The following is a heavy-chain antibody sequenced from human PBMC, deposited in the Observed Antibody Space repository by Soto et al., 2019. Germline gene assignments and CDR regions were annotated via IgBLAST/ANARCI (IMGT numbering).Heavy chain of an antibody. CDR2: IYWDDDK. D-gene: IGHD6-13*01. Sequence: SGPTLVNPTQTLTLTCTFSGFSLSTSGVGVGWIRQPPGKALEWLALIYWDDDKRYSPSLKSRLTITKDTSKNQVVLTMTNMDPVDTATYYCAHISQGAAAGNYGMDVWGQGTTVTVSS. CDR1: GFSLSTSGVG. V-gene: IGHV2-5*02. J-gene: IGHJ6*02. CDR3: AHISQGAAAGNYGMDV.